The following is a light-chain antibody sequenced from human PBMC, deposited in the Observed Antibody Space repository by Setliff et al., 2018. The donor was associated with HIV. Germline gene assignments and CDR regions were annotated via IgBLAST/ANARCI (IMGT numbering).Light chain of an antibody. CDR1: SSDIGNYNF. V-gene: IGLV2-14*02. J-gene: IGLJ1*01. CDR2: EGS. Sequence: QSALTQPASVSGSPGQSITISCTGTSSDIGNYNFVSWYQQHPGKAPKLMIYEGSERPSGVSNRFSGSKSGNTASLTISGLQTEDEADYYCSSYTTSSTLYYVFGPGTKVTVL. CDR3: SSYTTSSTLYYV.